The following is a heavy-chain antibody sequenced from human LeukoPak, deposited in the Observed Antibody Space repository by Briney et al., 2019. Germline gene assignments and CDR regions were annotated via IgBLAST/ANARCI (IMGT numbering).Heavy chain of an antibody. CDR2: FDPEDGET. D-gene: IGHD3-3*01. V-gene: IGHV1-24*01. CDR3: ATAIRFSTDFDY. Sequence: ASVKVSCKVSGYTLTELSMHWVRQAPGKWLEWMGGFDPEDGETIYAQKFQGRVTMTEDTSTDTAYMELSSLRSEDTAVYYCATAIRFSTDFDYWGQGTLVTVSS. J-gene: IGHJ4*02. CDR1: GYTLTELS.